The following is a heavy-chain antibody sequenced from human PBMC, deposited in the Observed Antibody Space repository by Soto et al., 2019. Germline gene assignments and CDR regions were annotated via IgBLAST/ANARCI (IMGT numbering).Heavy chain of an antibody. J-gene: IGHJ3*02. Sequence: PGGSLRLSYAASGFTFSSYSMNWVRQAPGKGLEWVSSISSSSSYIYYADSVKGRFTISRDNAKNSLYLQMNSLRAEDTAVYYCARVAAATYAFDIWGQGTMVTVSS. CDR3: ARVAAATYAFDI. D-gene: IGHD2-15*01. CDR1: GFTFSSYS. CDR2: ISSSSSYI. V-gene: IGHV3-21*01.